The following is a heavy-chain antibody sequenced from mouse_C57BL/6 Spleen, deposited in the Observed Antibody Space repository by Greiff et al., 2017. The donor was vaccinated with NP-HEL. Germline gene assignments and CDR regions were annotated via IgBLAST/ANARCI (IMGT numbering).Heavy chain of an antibody. CDR2: IDPSDSET. CDR3: ARGDWDAVDY. CDR1: GYTFTSYW. Sequence: QVQLQQPGAELVRPGSSVKLSCKASGYTFTSYWMHWVKQRPLQGLEWIGNIDPSDSETHYNQKFKDKATLTVDNSSSTAYMQLSSLTSEDSAVYYCARGDWDAVDYWGQGTTLTVSS. V-gene: IGHV1-52*01. J-gene: IGHJ2*01. D-gene: IGHD4-1*01.